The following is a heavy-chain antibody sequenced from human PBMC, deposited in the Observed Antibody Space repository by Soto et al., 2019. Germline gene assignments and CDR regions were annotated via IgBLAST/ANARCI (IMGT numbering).Heavy chain of an antibody. J-gene: IGHJ3*02. V-gene: IGHV1-3*01. CDR3: TRTRLQSAFDI. D-gene: IGHD4-4*01. CDR1: WYSFLSFA. Sequence: APGEGSCKASWYSFLSFAKKWGGQAPGQSLEWMGWINAGNSDPEYSQKFQDRVIITKDTSASTAYMELSSLRSEDTAVYYCTRTRLQSAFDIWGQGTIVTVSS. CDR2: INAGNSDP.